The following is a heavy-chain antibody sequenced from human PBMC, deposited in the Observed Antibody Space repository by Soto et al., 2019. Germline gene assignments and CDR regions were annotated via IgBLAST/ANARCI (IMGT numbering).Heavy chain of an antibody. D-gene: IGHD6-19*01. CDR2: IYYTGNT. CDR1: GGSINSYY. Sequence: QVQLQESGPGLVKPSETLSLTCTGSGGSINSYYWSWIRQPPGKGLEWIGYIYYTGNTNYNPSLKSRVTISVDTSKNQFSLKLSSVTAADTAVDYCARHGGGWYHDWGQGTLVTVSS. V-gene: IGHV4-59*08. J-gene: IGHJ4*02. CDR3: ARHGGGWYHD.